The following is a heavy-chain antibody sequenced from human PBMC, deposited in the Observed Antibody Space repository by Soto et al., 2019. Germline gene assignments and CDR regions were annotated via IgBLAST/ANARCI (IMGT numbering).Heavy chain of an antibody. CDR2: IYPSGST. D-gene: IGHD5-12*01. Sequence: VTCAVSGDSISSGYYWALIRQPPGKKLEWIGSIYPSGSTDYNPSLNSRVTMSLDMSKNQFSLDLTSVTAADTAVYFCAREWSYSGNDFWGRGTLVTVSS. V-gene: IGHV4-38-2*02. CDR3: AREWSYSGNDF. J-gene: IGHJ4*02. CDR1: GDSISSGYY.